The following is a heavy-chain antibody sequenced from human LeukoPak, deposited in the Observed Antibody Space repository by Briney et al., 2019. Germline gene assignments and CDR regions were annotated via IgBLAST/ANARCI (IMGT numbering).Heavy chain of an antibody. CDR2: IYHSGST. V-gene: IGHV4-30-2*01. CDR1: GGSISSGGYY. D-gene: IGHD3-10*01. CDR3: ARDTKGVLWFGPRGMDV. Sequence: SETLSLTCTVSGGSISSGGYYWSWIRQPPGKGLEWIGYIYHSGSTYYNPSLKSRVTISVDKSKNQFSLKLSSVTAADTAVYYCARDTKGVLWFGPRGMDVWGQGTTVTVSS. J-gene: IGHJ6*02.